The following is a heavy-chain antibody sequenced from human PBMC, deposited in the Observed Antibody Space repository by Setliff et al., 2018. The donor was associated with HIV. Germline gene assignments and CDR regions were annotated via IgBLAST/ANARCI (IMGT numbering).Heavy chain of an antibody. D-gene: IGHD3-22*01. Sequence: SETLSLTCTASGGSISGYYWSWIRQSPGKGLEWIGYIYSSGSTNFNPSLKSRVTLSIDTSKNQFSLNLTSMTAADTAVYFCVRHGYYYDFIDIWGQGTVVTVSS. CDR3: VRHGYYYDFIDI. CDR2: IYSSGST. CDR1: GGSISGYY. V-gene: IGHV4-4*09. J-gene: IGHJ3*02.